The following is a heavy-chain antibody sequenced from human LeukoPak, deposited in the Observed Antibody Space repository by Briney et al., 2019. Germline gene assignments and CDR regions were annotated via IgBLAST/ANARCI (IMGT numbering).Heavy chain of an antibody. J-gene: IGHJ4*02. CDR1: GYSFSSGYY. CDR2: IYHSAST. Sequence: PSETLSLTCAVSGYSFSSGYYRGVSRQPPGKGLEWTGSIYHSASTYYNPSLKSRVTISIDTSKNPFYLKLSSLTAADTAVYYCARSPATMIVVDPFDYWGQGTLVSVSS. V-gene: IGHV4-38-2*01. CDR3: ARSPATMIVVDPFDY. D-gene: IGHD3-22*01.